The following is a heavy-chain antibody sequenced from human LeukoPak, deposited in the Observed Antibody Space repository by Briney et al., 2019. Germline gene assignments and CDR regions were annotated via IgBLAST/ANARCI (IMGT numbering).Heavy chain of an antibody. CDR2: IYTSGST. CDR1: GGSISSYY. CDR3: AGRVTTSSTNWFDP. D-gene: IGHD4-17*01. J-gene: IGHJ5*02. V-gene: IGHV4-4*07. Sequence: SETLSLTCTVSGGSISSYYWSWIRQPAGKGLEWIGRIYTSGSTNYNPSLKSRVTMSVDTPKNQFSLKLSSVTAADTAVYYCAGRVTTSSTNWFDPWGQGTLVTVSS.